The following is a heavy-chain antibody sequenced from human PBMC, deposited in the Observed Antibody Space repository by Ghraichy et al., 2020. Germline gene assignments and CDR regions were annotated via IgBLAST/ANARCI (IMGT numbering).Heavy chain of an antibody. D-gene: IGHD3-3*01. CDR1: GYTFTSYG. J-gene: IGHJ6*02. CDR3: AREVGFWSGLDYTGYYYGMDV. Sequence: ASVKVSCKASGYTFTSYGISWVRQAPGQGLEWMGWISAYNGNTNYAQKLQGRATMTTDTSTSTAYMELRSLRSDDTAVYYCAREVGFWSGLDYTGYYYGMDVWGQGTTVTVSS. V-gene: IGHV1-18*01. CDR2: ISAYNGNT.